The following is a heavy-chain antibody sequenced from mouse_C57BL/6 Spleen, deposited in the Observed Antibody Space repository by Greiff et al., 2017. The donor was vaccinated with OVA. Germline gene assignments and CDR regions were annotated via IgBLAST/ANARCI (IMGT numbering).Heavy chain of an antibody. D-gene: IGHD1-1*01. J-gene: IGHJ1*03. Sequence: EVMLVESGGGLVKPGGSLKLSCAASGFTFSDYGMHWVRQAPEKGLEWVAYISSGSSTIYYADTVKGRFTISRDNAKNTLFLQMTSLRSEDTAMYYCARKKITTVVPYFDVWGTGTTVTVSS. CDR2: ISSGSSTI. CDR3: ARKKITTVVPYFDV. V-gene: IGHV5-17*01. CDR1: GFTFSDYG.